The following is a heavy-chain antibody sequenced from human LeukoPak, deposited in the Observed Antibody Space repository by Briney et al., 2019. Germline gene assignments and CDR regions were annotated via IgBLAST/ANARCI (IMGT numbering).Heavy chain of an antibody. CDR2: ISYDGSNK. Sequence: GGSLRLSCAASGFTFSSYAMHWVRQAAGKGLEWVAVISYDGSNKYYADSVKGRFTISRDNSKNTLYLQMNSLRAEDTAVYYCARGGFDPWGQGTLVTVSS. J-gene: IGHJ5*02. CDR3: ARGGFDP. D-gene: IGHD3-16*01. CDR1: GFTFSSYA. V-gene: IGHV3-30-3*01.